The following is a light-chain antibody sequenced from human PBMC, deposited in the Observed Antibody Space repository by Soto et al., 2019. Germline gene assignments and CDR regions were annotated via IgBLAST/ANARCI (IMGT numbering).Light chain of an antibody. V-gene: IGLV1-40*01. CDR2: GNS. Sequence: QAVVTQPPSVSGAPGQRVTISCTGSSSNIGAGYDVHWYQQLPGTAPKLLIYGNSNRPSGVPDRFSGSKSGTSASLAITGLQDEDEADYYCQSYDSSRSGYVFGTGTKLTVL. CDR3: QSYDSSRSGYV. J-gene: IGLJ1*01. CDR1: SSNIGAGYD.